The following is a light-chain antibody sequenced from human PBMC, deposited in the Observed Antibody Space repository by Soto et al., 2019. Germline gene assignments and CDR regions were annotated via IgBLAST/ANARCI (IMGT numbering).Light chain of an antibody. V-gene: IGKV1-39*01. CDR1: QTINRN. J-gene: IGKJ3*01. CDR2: DAS. Sequence: DIQMTQSPSSLSASVGDRVTITCRASQTINRNLNWYQQKPGKAPKLLIYDASSLQSVAPSTFSGSGSGTDFTLTISSLQPEDFAVYYCQQRYTTPITFGPGTIVDIK. CDR3: QQRYTTPIT.